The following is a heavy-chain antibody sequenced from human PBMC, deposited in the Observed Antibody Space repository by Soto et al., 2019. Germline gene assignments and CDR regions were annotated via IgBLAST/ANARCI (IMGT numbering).Heavy chain of an antibody. CDR1: GGSFSCYY. CDR3: ARGRYYYGMEV. V-gene: IGHV4-34*01. J-gene: IGHJ6*02. CDR2: INHSGIT. Sequence: PSETLSLTCAVYGGSFSCYYWSWIRQPPGKGLEWIVEINHSGITNYNPSLKGRVTISVDTSKNQFSLKLSSVTAADTAVYYCARGRYYYGMEVWGQGTAVT.